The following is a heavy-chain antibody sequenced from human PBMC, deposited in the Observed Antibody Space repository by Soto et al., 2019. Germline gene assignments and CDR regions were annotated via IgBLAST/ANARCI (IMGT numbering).Heavy chain of an antibody. CDR1: GFTFSWYA. J-gene: IGHJ4*02. Sequence: QVQLVESGGGVVQPGRSLRLSCEASGFTFSWYAMHGVLQSPGKGLEWVALISYGATQEYYEGSVKGRFTISRDNSKNTLYLQMNSLRVDDTAVYYCARASSGSNYFEYWGQGTLVTVSS. CDR2: ISYGATQE. V-gene: IGHV3-30*03. D-gene: IGHD1-26*01. CDR3: ARASSGSNYFEY.